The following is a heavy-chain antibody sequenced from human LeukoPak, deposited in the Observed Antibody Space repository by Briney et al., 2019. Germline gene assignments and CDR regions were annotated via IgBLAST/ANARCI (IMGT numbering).Heavy chain of an antibody. CDR1: GFTFSSYG. CDR3: ASQPGYSSSWYDY. CDR2: ISYDGSNK. V-gene: IGHV3-30*19. J-gene: IGHJ4*02. Sequence: GRSLRLSCAASGFTFSSYGMHWVRQAPGKGLEWVAVISYDGSNKYYADSVKGRFTISRDNSKNTLYLQMNSLRAEDTAVYYCASQPGYSSSWYDYWGQGTLVTVSS. D-gene: IGHD6-13*01.